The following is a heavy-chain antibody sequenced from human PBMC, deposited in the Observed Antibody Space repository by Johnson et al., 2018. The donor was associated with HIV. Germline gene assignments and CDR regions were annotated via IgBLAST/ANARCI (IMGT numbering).Heavy chain of an antibody. CDR1: GFTFSSYG. V-gene: IGHV3-30*18. J-gene: IGHJ3*02. Sequence: QVQLVESGGGVVQPGRSLRLSCAASGFTFSSYGMHWVRQAPGKGLEWVAVISYDGSNKYYADSVKGRFTISRDNSKNTLYLQMNSLRAEDTAVYYWAKVNRMEQWLAGGGAFDIWGQGTMVTVSS. D-gene: IGHD6-19*01. CDR3: AKVNRMEQWLAGGGAFDI. CDR2: ISYDGSNK.